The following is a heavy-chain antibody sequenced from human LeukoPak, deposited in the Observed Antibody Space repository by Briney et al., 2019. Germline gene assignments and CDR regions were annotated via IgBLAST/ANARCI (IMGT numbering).Heavy chain of an antibody. CDR1: GRSFSGYY. D-gene: IGHD3-16*01. CDR2: VNHSGST. Sequence: SETLSLTCAVYGRSFSGYYWSWIRHPPGKGLEWIGEVNHSGSTNYNPSLKSRVTISVDTSKNQFSLKLSSVTAADTAVYYCASGLGYWGQGTLVTVSS. J-gene: IGHJ4*02. CDR3: ASGLGY. V-gene: IGHV4-34*01.